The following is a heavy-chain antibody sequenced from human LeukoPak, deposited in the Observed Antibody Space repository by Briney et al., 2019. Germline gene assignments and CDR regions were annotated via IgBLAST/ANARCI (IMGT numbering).Heavy chain of an antibody. Sequence: PSETLSLTCAVYGGSFSGYYWSWIRQPPGKGLEWIGEINHSGSTNYNPSLKSRVTISLNTSKNQFSLKLSSVTSADTAVYYCARDLGDYGDYFSWFDPWGQGTLVTVSS. D-gene: IGHD4-17*01. CDR3: ARDLGDYGDYFSWFDP. CDR1: GGSFSGYY. V-gene: IGHV4-34*01. J-gene: IGHJ5*02. CDR2: INHSGST.